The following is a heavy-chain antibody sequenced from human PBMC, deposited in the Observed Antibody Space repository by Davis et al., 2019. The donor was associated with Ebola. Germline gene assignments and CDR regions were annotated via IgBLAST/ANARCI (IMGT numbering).Heavy chain of an antibody. V-gene: IGHV1-18*04. J-gene: IGHJ6*02. D-gene: IGHD3-22*01. CDR2: ISAYNGNT. Sequence: AASVKVSCKASGYTFTGYYMHWVRQAPGQGLEWMGWISAYNGNTNYAQKLQGRVTITTDTSTSTAYMELRSLRSDDTAVYYCARDFRRITMIVVAYGMDVWGQGTTVTVSS. CDR3: ARDFRRITMIVVAYGMDV. CDR1: GYTFTGYY.